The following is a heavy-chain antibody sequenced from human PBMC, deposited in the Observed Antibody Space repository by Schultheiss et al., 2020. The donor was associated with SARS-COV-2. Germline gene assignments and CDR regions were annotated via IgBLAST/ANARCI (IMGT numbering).Heavy chain of an antibody. D-gene: IGHD3-3*01. J-gene: IGHJ3*02. V-gene: IGHV4-59*10. CDR3: ARARITIFGVVIGAFDI. CDR1: GGSFSGYY. Sequence: SETLSLTCAVYGGSFSGYYWNWIRQPPGKGLEWIGRIYTSGSTYYNPSLKSRVTISVDTSKNQFSLKLSSVTAADTAVYYCARARITIFGVVIGAFDIWGQGTMVTVSS. CDR2: IYTSGST.